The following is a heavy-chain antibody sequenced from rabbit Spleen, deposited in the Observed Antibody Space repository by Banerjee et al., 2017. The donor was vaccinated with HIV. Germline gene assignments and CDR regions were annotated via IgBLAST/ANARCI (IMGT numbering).Heavy chain of an antibody. Sequence: HLVESGGGLVQPGGSLKLSCKASGFDFSGYYLSWVRQAPGKGLEWIGYIDPVFGSTYYASWVNGRFTISSDNAQNTLYLQLKSLTAADTATYFCARGPPYAGYTTYGYVYFNLWGPGTLVTVS. J-gene: IGHJ4*01. CDR3: ARGPPYAGYTTYGYVYFNL. CDR1: GFDFSGYY. V-gene: IGHV1S7*01. D-gene: IGHD7-1*01. CDR2: IDPVFGST.